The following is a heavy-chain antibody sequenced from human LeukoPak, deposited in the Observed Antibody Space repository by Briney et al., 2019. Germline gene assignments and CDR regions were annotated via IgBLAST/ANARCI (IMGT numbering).Heavy chain of an antibody. CDR1: GFTFSSYS. J-gene: IGHJ2*01. V-gene: IGHV3-21*01. CDR3: ARGRVYSNYHHYWYFDL. CDR2: ISSSSSYI. Sequence: PGGSLRLSCAASGFTFSSYSMNWVRQAPGKGLEWVSSISSSSSYIYYADSVKGRFTISRDNAKYSLYLQMNSLRAEDTAVYYCARGRVYSNYHHYWYFDLWGRGTLVTVSS. D-gene: IGHD4-11*01.